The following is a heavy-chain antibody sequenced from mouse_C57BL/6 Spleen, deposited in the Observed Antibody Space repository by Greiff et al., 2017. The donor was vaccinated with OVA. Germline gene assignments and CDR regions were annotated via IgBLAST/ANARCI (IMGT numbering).Heavy chain of an antibody. J-gene: IGHJ4*01. V-gene: IGHV1-26*01. CDR3: ARFYDGYYGMDY. CDR2: INPNNGGT. Sequence: EVQLQQSGPELVKPGASVKISCKASGYTFTDYYMNWVKQSHGKSLEWIGDINPNNGGTSYNQKFKGKATLTVDKSSSTAYMELRSLTSEDSAVYYCARFYDGYYGMDYWGQGTSVTVSS. CDR1: GYTFTDYY. D-gene: IGHD2-3*01.